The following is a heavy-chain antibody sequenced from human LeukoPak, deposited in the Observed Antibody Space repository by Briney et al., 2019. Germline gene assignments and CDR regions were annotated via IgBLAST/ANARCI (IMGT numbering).Heavy chain of an antibody. V-gene: IGHV1-2*02. CDR3: ARQVGKSGSYFYFDY. J-gene: IGHJ4*02. D-gene: IGHD1-26*01. CDR2: INPDIGGA. CDR1: GYTFTAYY. Sequence: ASMKVSCKASGYTFTAYYMHWVRQAPGQGLEWLGWINPDIGGATYAQKFQGRVTMTRDTSTSTAYMELNRLTSDDTAVYYCARQVGKSGSYFYFDYWGQGTLVTVSS.